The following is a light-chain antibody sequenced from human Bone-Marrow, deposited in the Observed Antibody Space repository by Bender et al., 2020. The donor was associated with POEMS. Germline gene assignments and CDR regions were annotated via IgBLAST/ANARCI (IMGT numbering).Light chain of an antibody. J-gene: IGLJ3*02. CDR2: DVS. V-gene: IGLV2-11*01. Sequence: QSALTQPRSVSGSPGQSVTISCTGTSSDVGNYNYVSWYQQHPGKAPKVMIYDVSERPSGVPDRFSGSKSGNTASLTISGLQAEDEAHYYCSSYTGSSPVFGGGTKLTVL. CDR1: SSDVGNYNY. CDR3: SSYTGSSPV.